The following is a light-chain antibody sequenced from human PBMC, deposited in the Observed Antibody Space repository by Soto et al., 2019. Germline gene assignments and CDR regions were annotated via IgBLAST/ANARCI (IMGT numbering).Light chain of an antibody. V-gene: IGLV2-8*01. J-gene: IGLJ3*02. CDR2: EVN. CDR3: SSYTGRDNLV. Sequence: QSALTQPPSASGSPGQSVTISCTGTGSDVGGYNYVSWYQHHPGKAPKLMIYEVNKRPSGVPDRFSASKSGNTASLTVSGLQPEDEADYYCSSYTGRDNLVFGGGTKLT. CDR1: GSDVGGYNY.